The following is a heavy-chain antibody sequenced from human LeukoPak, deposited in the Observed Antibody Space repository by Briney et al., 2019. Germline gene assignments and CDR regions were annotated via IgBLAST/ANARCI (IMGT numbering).Heavy chain of an antibody. Sequence: GGSLRLSCAASGSTFSSYAMSWVRQAPGKGLEWVSAISGSGGSTYYADSVKGRFTISRDNSKNTLYLQMNSLRAEDTAVYYCAKDRDSSGWYGTLALFDYWGQGTLVTVSS. V-gene: IGHV3-23*01. D-gene: IGHD6-19*01. CDR3: AKDRDSSGWYGTLALFDY. CDR1: GSTFSSYA. CDR2: ISGSGGST. J-gene: IGHJ4*02.